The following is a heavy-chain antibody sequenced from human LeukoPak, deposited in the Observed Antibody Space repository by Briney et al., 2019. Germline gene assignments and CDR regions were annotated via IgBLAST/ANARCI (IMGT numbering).Heavy chain of an antibody. CDR2: TKQDGSEK. V-gene: IGHV3-7*05. CDR3: ARDDYLGY. J-gene: IGHJ4*02. D-gene: IGHD3-16*01. Sequence: GGSLRLSCAGSGFSISSYWMAWVRQAPGRGLEWVAHTKQDGSEKNYVDLVKGRFTISRDNAKNSVYLQMNSLRVEDTAVYYCARDDYLGYWGQGSLVTVSS. CDR1: GFSISSYW.